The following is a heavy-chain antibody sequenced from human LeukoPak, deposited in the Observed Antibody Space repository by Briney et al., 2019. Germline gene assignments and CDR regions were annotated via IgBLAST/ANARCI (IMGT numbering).Heavy chain of an antibody. V-gene: IGHV1-2*02. CDR3: ARINSSRWYDF. CDR2: INPNIGDT. J-gene: IGHJ4*02. Sequence: GASVKVSCKASGYAFTGYYMHWVRQAPGQGLEWMGWINPNIGDTNYAQKFQGRVTMTRATSISTAYMELSRLRFDDTAVYYCARINSSRWYDFWGQGTLVTVSS. CDR1: GYAFTGYY. D-gene: IGHD6-13*01.